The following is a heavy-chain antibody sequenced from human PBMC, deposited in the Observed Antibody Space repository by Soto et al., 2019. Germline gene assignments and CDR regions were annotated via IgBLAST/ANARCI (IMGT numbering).Heavy chain of an antibody. CDR1: GFSLNTYGVG. Sequence: SGPTLVNPTQTLTLTCTFSGFSLNTYGVGVGWIRQPPGKALEWLALIYWDDDKRYSPSLKSRLTITKDTSKNQVVLTVTNMDPVDTVTYYCARALGSWGAYYFDYWGQGTLVTVSS. J-gene: IGHJ4*02. CDR2: IYWDDDK. CDR3: ARALGSWGAYYFDY. V-gene: IGHV2-5*02. D-gene: IGHD3-16*01.